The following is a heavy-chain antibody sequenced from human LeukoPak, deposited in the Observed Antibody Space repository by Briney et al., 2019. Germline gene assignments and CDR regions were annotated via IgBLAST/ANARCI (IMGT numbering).Heavy chain of an antibody. V-gene: IGHV4-4*07. Sequence: SETLSLTCTVSGGSISSYYWSWIRQPAGKGLEWIGRIYISGSTNYNPSLKSRVTMSVDTSKNQFSLKLSSVTAADTAVYYCARVPPFFYYDSSGYYPHFDYWGQGTLVTVSS. CDR1: GGSISSYY. J-gene: IGHJ4*02. CDR3: ARVPPFFYYDSSGYYPHFDY. CDR2: IYISGST. D-gene: IGHD3-22*01.